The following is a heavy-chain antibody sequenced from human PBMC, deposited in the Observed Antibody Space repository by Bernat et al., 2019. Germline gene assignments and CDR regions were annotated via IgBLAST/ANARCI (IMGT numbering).Heavy chain of an antibody. CDR1: GGSISSYY. CDR2: IYYSGST. D-gene: IGHD6-19*01. Sequence: QVQLQESGPGLVKPSETLSLTCTVSGGSISSYYWSWIRQPPGKGLEWIGYIYYSGSTNYNPSLKSRVTISVDTSKNQFSLKLSSVTAADTAVYYCARHVGILGSGWYEFPVWFDPWGQGTLVTVSS. CDR3: ARHVGILGSGWYEFPVWFDP. V-gene: IGHV4-59*08. J-gene: IGHJ5*02.